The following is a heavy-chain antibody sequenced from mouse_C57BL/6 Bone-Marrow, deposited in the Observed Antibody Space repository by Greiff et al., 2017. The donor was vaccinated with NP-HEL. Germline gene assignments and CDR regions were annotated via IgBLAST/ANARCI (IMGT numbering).Heavy chain of an antibody. J-gene: IGHJ1*03. CDR3: ARNGYYGSSYVGWYFDV. Sequence: EVKLQESGAELVRPGSSVKMSCKTSGYTFTSYGINWVKQRPGQGLEWIGYIYIGNGYTEYNEKFKGKATLTSDTSSSTAYMQLSSLTPEDSAIYFCARNGYYGSSYVGWYFDVWGTGTTVTVSS. D-gene: IGHD1-1*01. CDR2: IYIGNGYT. V-gene: IGHV1-58*01. CDR1: GYTFTSYG.